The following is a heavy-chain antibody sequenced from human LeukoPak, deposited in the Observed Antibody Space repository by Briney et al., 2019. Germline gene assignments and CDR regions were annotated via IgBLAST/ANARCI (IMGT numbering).Heavy chain of an antibody. CDR3: ASSTPAPGGGDAFDI. CDR2: ISSSSSYI. V-gene: IGHV3-21*01. Sequence: GGSLRLSCAASGFTFSSYSMNWVRQAPGKGLEWVSSISSSSSYIYYADSVKGRFTISRDNAKNSLYPQMNSLRAEDTAVYYCASSTPAPGGGDAFDIWGQGTMVTVSS. J-gene: IGHJ3*02. D-gene: IGHD2-15*01. CDR1: GFTFSSYS.